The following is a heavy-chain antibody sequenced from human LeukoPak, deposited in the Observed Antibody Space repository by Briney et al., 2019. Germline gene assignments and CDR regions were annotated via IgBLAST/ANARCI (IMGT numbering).Heavy chain of an antibody. V-gene: IGHV5-51*01. CDR3: AGAYYGSGSYPPYNWSDP. D-gene: IGHD3-10*01. Sequence: GESLKISCKCSAYIFTNYWIGWVRQMPGKGLEWMGIIYPGDSDTRYSPSFQGQVTISADKSISTAYLQWSSLRASDTAIYYCAGAYYGSGSYPPYNWSDPWGQGTLVAVSS. CDR2: IYPGDSDT. J-gene: IGHJ5*02. CDR1: AYIFTNYW.